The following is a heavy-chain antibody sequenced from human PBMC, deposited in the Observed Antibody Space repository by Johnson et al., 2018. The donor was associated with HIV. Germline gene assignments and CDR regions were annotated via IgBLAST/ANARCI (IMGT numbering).Heavy chain of an antibody. D-gene: IGHD3-10*01. V-gene: IGHV3-20*04. CDR2: INWNGGST. J-gene: IGHJ3*02. CDR3: TREAPITMVQGVTASPFDI. Sequence: EVQLVESGGGVVRPGGSLRLSCAASGFTFDDYGMSWVRQAPGKGLEWVSGINWNGGSTGYADSMKGRFTISRDDSKSIAYLQMNSLKTEDTAVYYCTREAPITMVQGVTASPFDIWGQGTLVTVSS. CDR1: GFTFDDYG.